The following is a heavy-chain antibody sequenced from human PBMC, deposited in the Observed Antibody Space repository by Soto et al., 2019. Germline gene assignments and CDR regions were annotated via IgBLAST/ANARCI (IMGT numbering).Heavy chain of an antibody. V-gene: IGHV4-30-2*01. CDR2: IYHSGST. J-gene: IGHJ5*02. D-gene: IGHD6-13*01. CDR1: GGSISGGGYS. Sequence: PSETLSLTCAVSGGSISGGGYSWSWIRQPPGKGLEWIGYIYHSGSTYYNPSLKSRVTISVDRSKNQFSLKLSSVTAADTAVYYCARGSSWYYGNWFDPWGQGTLVTVSS. CDR3: ARGSSWYYGNWFDP.